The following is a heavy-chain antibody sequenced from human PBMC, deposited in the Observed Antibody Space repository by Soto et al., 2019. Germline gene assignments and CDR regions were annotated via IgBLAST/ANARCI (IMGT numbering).Heavy chain of an antibody. J-gene: IGHJ4*02. CDR2: INHSGST. D-gene: IGHD2-21*02. CDR1: GGSFSGYY. Sequence: QVQLQQWGAGLLKPSETLSLTCAVYGGSFSGYYWSWIRQPPGKGLEWIGEINHSGSTNYNPSLKSRVTITVDTSKNQFSLKLSSVTAADTAGYYGARGHIVVVTAWFDYWGQGTLVTVSS. CDR3: ARGHIVVVTAWFDY. V-gene: IGHV4-34*01.